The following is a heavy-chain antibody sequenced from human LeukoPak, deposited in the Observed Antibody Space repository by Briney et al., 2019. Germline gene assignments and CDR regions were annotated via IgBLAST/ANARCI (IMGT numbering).Heavy chain of an antibody. CDR2: FDPEDGET. CDR3: ATIHYDILTGYSYCFDY. CDR1: GYTLTELS. Sequence: VASVTVSCKVSGYTLTELSMHWVRQAPGKGLEWMGGFDPEDGETIYAQKFQGRVTMTEDTSTDTAYMELSSLRSEDAAVYYCATIHYDILTGYSYCFDYWGQGTLVTVSS. V-gene: IGHV1-24*01. D-gene: IGHD3-9*01. J-gene: IGHJ4*02.